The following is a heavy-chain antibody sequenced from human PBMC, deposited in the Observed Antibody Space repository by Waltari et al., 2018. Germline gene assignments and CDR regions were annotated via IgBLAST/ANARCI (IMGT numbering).Heavy chain of an antibody. CDR1: GGSISSYY. D-gene: IGHD6-19*01. CDR3: ARDQIGWHY. Sequence: QVQLQESGPGLVKPSETLSLTCTVSGGSISSYYWSWIRQPPGKGLEWIGYIYYSGSTYYNPSLKSRVTISVDTSKNQFSLKLSSVTAADTAVYYCARDQIGWHYWGQGTLVTVSS. J-gene: IGHJ4*02. CDR2: IYYSGST. V-gene: IGHV4-59*12.